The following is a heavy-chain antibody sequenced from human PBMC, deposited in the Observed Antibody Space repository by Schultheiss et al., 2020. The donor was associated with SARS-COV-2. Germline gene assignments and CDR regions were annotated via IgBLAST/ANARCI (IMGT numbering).Heavy chain of an antibody. V-gene: IGHV4-30-2*01. CDR2: INHSGST. D-gene: IGHD3-10*01. CDR3: ARCRSGSGHNWFDP. J-gene: IGHJ5*02. Sequence: SETLSLTCAVSGGSISSGGYSWSWIRQPPGKGLEWIGEINHSGSTNYNPSLKSRVTISIDTSKNQFSLKLSSVTAADTAVYYCARCRSGSGHNWFDPWGQGTLVTVSS. CDR1: GGSISSGGYS.